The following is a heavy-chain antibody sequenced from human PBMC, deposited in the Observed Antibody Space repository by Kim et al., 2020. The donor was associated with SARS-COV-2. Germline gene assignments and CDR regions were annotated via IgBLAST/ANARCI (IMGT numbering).Heavy chain of an antibody. CDR3: ARGNEYNSGRAFDY. Sequence: SETLSLTCTVSGGSISGYYWTWIRQPAGEGLEWIGRIYPSGNTNYNPSLKSRVTMSVDTSKNQFSLNLGSVTAADTAVYYCARGNEYNSGRAFDYWGQG. CDR2: IYPSGNT. CDR1: GGSISGYY. V-gene: IGHV4-4*07. D-gene: IGHD1-26*01. J-gene: IGHJ4*02.